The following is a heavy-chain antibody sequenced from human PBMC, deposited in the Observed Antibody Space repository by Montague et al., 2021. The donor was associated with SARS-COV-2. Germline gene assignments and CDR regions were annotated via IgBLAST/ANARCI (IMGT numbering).Heavy chain of an antibody. CDR3: ARIPVGSKYYFDF. CDR2: TYYRSKWYN. Sequence: CAISGDSVSSNIATWNWIRQSPSRGLEWLGRTYYRSKWYNDYAEXVKSRITTGPDTSKHQFSLHLNSVTPEDTAVYYCARIPVGSKYYFDFWGRGTLVTVSS. CDR1: GDSVSSNIAT. D-gene: IGHD2-2*01. V-gene: IGHV6-1*01. J-gene: IGHJ4*02.